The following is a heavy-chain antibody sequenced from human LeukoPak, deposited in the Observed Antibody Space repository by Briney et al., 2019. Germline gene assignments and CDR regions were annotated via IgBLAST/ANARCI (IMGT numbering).Heavy chain of an antibody. CDR3: ARDITTYYYDTSGLRDGFDI. Sequence: GGSLRLSCAASGFTFSSYGMHWVRQAPGKGLEWVAVIWYDGSNKFYGDSVKGRFTISRDNSKNTLYLQMNSLRAEDTAVYYCARDITTYYYDTSGLRDGFDIWGQGTMVTVSS. J-gene: IGHJ3*02. CDR2: IWYDGSNK. CDR1: GFTFSSYG. V-gene: IGHV3-33*01. D-gene: IGHD3-22*01.